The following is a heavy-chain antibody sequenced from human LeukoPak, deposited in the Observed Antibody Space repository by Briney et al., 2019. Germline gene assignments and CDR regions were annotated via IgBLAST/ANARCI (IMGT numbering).Heavy chain of an antibody. CDR1: GGSISSSNW. V-gene: IGHV4-4*02. CDR2: IYHSGST. Sequence: SETLSLTCAVSGGSISSSNWWSWVRQPPGKGLEWIGEIYHSGSTNYNPSLKSRVAISVDTSKNQFSLKLSSVTAADTAVYYCARSYYDILENWGQGTLVTVSS. D-gene: IGHD3-9*01. J-gene: IGHJ4*02. CDR3: ARSYYDILEN.